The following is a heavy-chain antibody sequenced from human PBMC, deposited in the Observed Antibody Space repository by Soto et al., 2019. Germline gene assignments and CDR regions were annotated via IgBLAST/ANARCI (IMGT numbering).Heavy chain of an antibody. V-gene: IGHV4-39*01. D-gene: IGHD5-18*01. Sequence: LSLTCTVSGGSISSSSYYWGWIRQPPGKGLEWIGNVFYSGSTYYKSSLKSRVTISVDTSKNQFSLKLSSVTAADTAVYYCARLTHRSGYSYGYDFWGQGTLVTVSS. CDR3: ARLTHRSGYSYGYDF. CDR1: GGSISSSSYY. CDR2: VFYSGST. J-gene: IGHJ4*02.